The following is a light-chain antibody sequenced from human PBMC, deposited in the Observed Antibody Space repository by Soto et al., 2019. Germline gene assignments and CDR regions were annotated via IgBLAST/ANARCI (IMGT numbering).Light chain of an antibody. V-gene: IGKV1-39*01. Sequence: DIQMTQSPSSVSASVGDRVTITCGASQSISSYLNWYQQKPGKAPKLLIYAASSLQSGVPSRFSGSGSGADFTLTISSLQPEDFATYYCQQSYSTPRTFGQGTKVDI. CDR1: QSISSY. CDR2: AAS. J-gene: IGKJ1*01. CDR3: QQSYSTPRT.